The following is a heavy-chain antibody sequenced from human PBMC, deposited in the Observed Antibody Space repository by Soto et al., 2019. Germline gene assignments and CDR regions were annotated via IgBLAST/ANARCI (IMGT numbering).Heavy chain of an antibody. D-gene: IGHD4-17*01. CDR3: ARDLHYGLFDY. CDR2: ISTSSTI. Sequence: EVQLVESGGGLVQPGGSLRLSSAASGFTFSSYSMNWVRQAPGKGLEWVSYISTSSTIYYADSVKGRFTISRDNAKNSLYLQMNSLRAEDTAVYYCARDLHYGLFDYWGQGTLVTVFS. V-gene: IGHV3-48*01. J-gene: IGHJ4*02. CDR1: GFTFSSYS.